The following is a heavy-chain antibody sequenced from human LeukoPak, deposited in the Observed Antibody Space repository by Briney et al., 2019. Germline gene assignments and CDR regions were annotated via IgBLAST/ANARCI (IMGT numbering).Heavy chain of an antibody. CDR3: ARSGYSGSDFNY. V-gene: IGHV4-59*01. Sequence: SETLSLTCTVSGGSLSTYYWSWVRQPPGKGLERIGYIYHSGSTKYNPSLKSRVTISVDTSKNQFSLNLSSVTAADTAVYYCARSGYSGSDFNYWGQGTLVTVSS. D-gene: IGHD5-12*01. CDR1: GGSLSTYY. J-gene: IGHJ4*02. CDR2: IYHSGST.